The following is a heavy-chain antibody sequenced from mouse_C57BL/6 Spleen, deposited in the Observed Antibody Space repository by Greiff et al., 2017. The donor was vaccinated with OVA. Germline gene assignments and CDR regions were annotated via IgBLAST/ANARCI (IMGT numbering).Heavy chain of an antibody. CDR2: ISYDGSN. J-gene: IGHJ4*01. Sequence: ESGPGLVKPSQSLSLTCSVTGYSITSGYYWNWIRQFPGNKLEWMGYISYDGSNNYNPSLKNRISITRDTSKNQFFLKLNSVTTEDTATYYCAREGDYYGSSPHYAMDYWGQGTSVTVSS. CDR1: GYSITSGYY. V-gene: IGHV3-6*01. D-gene: IGHD1-1*01. CDR3: AREGDYYGSSPHYAMDY.